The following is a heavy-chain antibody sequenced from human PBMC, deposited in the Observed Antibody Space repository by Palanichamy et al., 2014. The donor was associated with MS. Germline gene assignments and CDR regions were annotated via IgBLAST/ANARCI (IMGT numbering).Heavy chain of an antibody. CDR3: ARGPVWGTDWFSHFDS. D-gene: IGHD3-9*01. CDR1: GFTFSTYW. J-gene: IGHJ4*02. CDR2: IKKDGTET. V-gene: IGHV3-7*01. Sequence: EVQLVESGGGLVQPGGSLKLSCEVSGFTFSTYWMNWVRQAPGKGLEWVANIKKDGTETYYVDSVKGRFIISRDNAKNSLYLQMNNLRAEDTAVYYCARGPVWGTDWFSHFDSWGQGTRVTVSS.